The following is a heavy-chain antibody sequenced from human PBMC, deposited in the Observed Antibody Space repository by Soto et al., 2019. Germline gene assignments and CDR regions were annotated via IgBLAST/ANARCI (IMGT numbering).Heavy chain of an antibody. CDR1: GFTFSSYG. CDR2: IWYDGSNK. CDR3: AREGKDIVAKIRPYYFDY. J-gene: IGHJ4*02. Sequence: QVQLVESGGGVVQPGRSLRLSCAASGFTFSSYGMHWVRQAPGKGLERVAVIWYDGSNKYYADSVKGRFTITRDNSKNALYLQMNCLRAEDTAVYYCAREGKDIVAKIRPYYFDYWGQGTLVTVSS. V-gene: IGHV3-33*01. D-gene: IGHD5-12*01.